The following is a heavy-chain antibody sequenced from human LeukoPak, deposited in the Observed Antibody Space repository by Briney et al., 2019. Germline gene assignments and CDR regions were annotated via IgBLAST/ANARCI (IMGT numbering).Heavy chain of an antibody. CDR3: ASSFYRQTDA. CDR1: GYTFTGYY. CDR2: INPNTGDT. V-gene: IGHV1-2*02. D-gene: IGHD3-16*02. Sequence: ASVKVSCKASGYTFTGYYMHWVRQAPGQGLEWMGRINPNTGDTNYAQNFQGRVVMTMDTAISTAYLDLSRLTSDDTAMYYCASSFYRQTDAWGQGSLVTVSS. J-gene: IGHJ4*02.